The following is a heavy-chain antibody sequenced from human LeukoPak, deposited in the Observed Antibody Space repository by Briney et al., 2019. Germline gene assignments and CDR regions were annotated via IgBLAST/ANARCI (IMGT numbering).Heavy chain of an antibody. CDR3: ARDRRGYSSHDPDY. CDR1: GFTFSSYS. V-gene: IGHV3-21*01. CDR2: ISSSSSYI. D-gene: IGHD5-18*01. Sequence: GGSLRLSCAASGFTFSSYSMNWVRQAPGKGLEWVSSISSSSSYIYYADSVKGRFTISRDNAKNSLYLQMNGLRAEDTAVYYCARDRRGYSSHDPDYWGQGTLVTVSS. J-gene: IGHJ4*02.